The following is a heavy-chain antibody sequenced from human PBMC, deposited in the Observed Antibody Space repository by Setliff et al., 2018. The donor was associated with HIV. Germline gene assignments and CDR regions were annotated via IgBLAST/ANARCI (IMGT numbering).Heavy chain of an antibody. CDR2: VTPILHTT. D-gene: IGHD2-21*01. V-gene: IGHV1-69*10. CDR1: GGTFSNYA. J-gene: IGHJ4*02. CDR3: ARDHQTMLWLDY. Sequence: GASVKVSCKASGGTFSNYAISWVRQAPGQGLEWMGGVTPILHTTNYAQKFQGRVTITADISTRTVYMELSSLTSEDTAIYYCARDHQTMLWLDYWGQGTLVTVS.